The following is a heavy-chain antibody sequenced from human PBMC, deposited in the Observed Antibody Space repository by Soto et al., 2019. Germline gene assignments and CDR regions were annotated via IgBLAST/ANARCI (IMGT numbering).Heavy chain of an antibody. V-gene: IGHV3-74*01. CDR2: INRDGSET. J-gene: IGHJ4*02. Sequence: GGSLRLSCAASGFTFSSYWMHWVRQVPGKGLVWVSRINRDGSETTYADSVKGRFTISRDNANNTLSLQMNSLSTDDTAVYYCASEYSSGWNPLGYWGQGTQVTVSS. CDR1: GFTFSSYW. D-gene: IGHD6-19*01. CDR3: ASEYSSGWNPLGY.